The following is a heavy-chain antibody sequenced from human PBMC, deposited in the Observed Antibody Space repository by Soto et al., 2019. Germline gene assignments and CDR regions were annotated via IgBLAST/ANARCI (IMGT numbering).Heavy chain of an antibody. D-gene: IGHD4-4*01. Sequence: PGGSLRLSCVVSGVTFSTYEMNWARQAPGKGLEWVSYITARGSITYYAASVKGRFTTSRDNAKESVYLEIDSLRPEDTAMYYCARGLCSSSNCQLDYWGQGALVTAPQ. CDR3: ARGLCSSSNCQLDY. CDR1: GVTFSTYE. CDR2: ITARGSIT. V-gene: IGHV3-48*03. J-gene: IGHJ4*02.